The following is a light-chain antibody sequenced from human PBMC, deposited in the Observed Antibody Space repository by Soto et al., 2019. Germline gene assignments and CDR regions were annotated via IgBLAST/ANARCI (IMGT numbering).Light chain of an antibody. CDR2: DVG. J-gene: IGLJ1*01. V-gene: IGLV2-14*01. CDR3: NSYRPVSTHV. Sequence: QSALTQPASVSGSPGQSITISCTGTSSDVGGYNYVSWYQQHPGKAPKLLIYDVGNRPSGVSNRFSGSKSGNTASLTISGLQAEDEAHYYCNSYRPVSTHVFGTGTKLTVL. CDR1: SSDVGGYNY.